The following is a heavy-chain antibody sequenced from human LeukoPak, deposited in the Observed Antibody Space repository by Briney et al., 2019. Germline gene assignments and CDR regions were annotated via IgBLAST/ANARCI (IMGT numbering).Heavy chain of an antibody. CDR1: GFHFISYA. Sequence: GSLRLSFGASGFHFISYAMRWGGPAPGKGVEGFSRISGTSSTTLYAHSVNVPFTISTHNSNTTLYLQTTSLRADDTAVYYCANCNGCLPHNYWGQGTLVTVSS. V-gene: IGHV3-23*01. J-gene: IGHJ4*02. D-gene: IGHD2-8*01. CDR3: ANCNGCLPHNY. CDR2: ISGTSSTT.